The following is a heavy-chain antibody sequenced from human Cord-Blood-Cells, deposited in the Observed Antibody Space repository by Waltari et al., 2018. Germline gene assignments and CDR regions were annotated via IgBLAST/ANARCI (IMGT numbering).Heavy chain of an antibody. CDR1: GGTFSSYA. V-gene: IGHV1-69*06. D-gene: IGHD2-21*02. J-gene: IGHJ6*02. Sequence: QVQLVQSGAEVKKPGSSVKVSCKASGGTFSSYAISWVRQAPGQGLEWMGGIIPIFGTANYAQKFQGRVTMTADKSTSTAYMELSSLRSEDTAVYYCARRDSKVQFSYYYGMDVWGQGTTVTVSS. CDR3: ARRDSKVQFSYYYGMDV. CDR2: IIPIFGTA.